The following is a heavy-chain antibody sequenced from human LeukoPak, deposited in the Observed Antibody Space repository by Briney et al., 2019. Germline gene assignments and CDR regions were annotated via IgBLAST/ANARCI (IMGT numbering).Heavy chain of an antibody. Sequence: SETLSLTCTVSGGSINTPNYYWGWIRQTPGKGLEWIGFVYYTGSTNYSPSLKSRVTISVDTSKNQFSLKLRSVTAADTAVYYCARISSSNWYNERGAFDVWGQGTMVTVSS. V-gene: IGHV4-61*01. J-gene: IGHJ3*01. CDR3: ARISSSNWYNERGAFDV. D-gene: IGHD6-13*01. CDR1: GGSINTPNYY. CDR2: VYYTGST.